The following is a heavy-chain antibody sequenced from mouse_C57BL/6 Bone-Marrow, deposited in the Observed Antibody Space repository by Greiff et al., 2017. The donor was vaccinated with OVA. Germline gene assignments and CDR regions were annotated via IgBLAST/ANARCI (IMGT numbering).Heavy chain of an antibody. CDR2: IDPEDGET. J-gene: IGHJ1*03. CDR3: ARHITTVVATGYFDV. D-gene: IGHD1-1*01. CDR1: GFNIKDYY. V-gene: IGHV14-2*01. Sequence: EVQLQQSGAELVKPGASVKLSCTASGFNIKDYYMHWVKQRTEQGLEWIGRIDPEDGETKYALKFQGKATITADTSSNTAYLQLSSLTSEDTAVYYCARHITTVVATGYFDVWGTGTTVTVSS.